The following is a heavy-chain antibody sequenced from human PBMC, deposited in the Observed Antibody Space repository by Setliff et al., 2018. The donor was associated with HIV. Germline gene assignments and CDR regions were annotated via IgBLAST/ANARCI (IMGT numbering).Heavy chain of an antibody. CDR3: ARGLGALEWEKRDGDAFDI. V-gene: IGHV1-8*02. CDR1: GYTFTSYG. CDR2: MTPNSGNT. J-gene: IGHJ3*02. Sequence: ASVKVSCKASGYTFTSYGISWLRQATGQGLEWMGWMTPNSGNTGSAQKFQGRVSMTRNISISTAYMELRSLTSEDTAVYFCARGLGALEWEKRDGDAFDIWGQGTMVTVSS. D-gene: IGHD3-3*01.